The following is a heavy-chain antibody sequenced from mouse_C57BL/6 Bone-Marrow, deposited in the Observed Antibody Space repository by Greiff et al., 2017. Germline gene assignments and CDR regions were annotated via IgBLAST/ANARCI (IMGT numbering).Heavy chain of an antibody. CDR2: ISDGGSYT. J-gene: IGHJ4*01. V-gene: IGHV5-4*01. D-gene: IGHD1-1*01. CDR3: ARDRLLRYAMDY. CDR1: GFTFSSYA. Sequence: EVQLVESGGGLVKPGGSLKLSCAASGFTFSSYAMSWVRQTPEKRLEWVATISDGGSYTYYPDNVKGRFTISRDNAKNNLYLQMSHLKSEDTAMYYCARDRLLRYAMDYWGQGTSVTVSS.